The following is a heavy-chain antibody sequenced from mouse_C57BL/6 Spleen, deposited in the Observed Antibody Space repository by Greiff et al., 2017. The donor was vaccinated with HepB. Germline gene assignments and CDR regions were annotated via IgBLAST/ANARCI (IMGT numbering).Heavy chain of an antibody. CDR3: AQYYYAMDY. CDR2: IDPSDSYT. J-gene: IGHJ4*01. CDR1: GYTFTSYW. Sequence: QVQLQQPGAELVMPGASVKLSCKASGYTFTSYWMHWVKQRPGQGLEWIGEIDPSDSYTNYNQKFKGKSTLTVDKSSSTAYMQLSSLTSEDSAVYCGAQYYYAMDYWGQGTSVTVSS. V-gene: IGHV1-69*01.